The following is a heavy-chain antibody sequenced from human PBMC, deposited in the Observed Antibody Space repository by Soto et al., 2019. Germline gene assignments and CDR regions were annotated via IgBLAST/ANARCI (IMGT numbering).Heavy chain of an antibody. CDR3: AGGYCSGGSCYHDAFDI. V-gene: IGHV5-51*01. D-gene: IGHD2-15*01. J-gene: IGHJ3*02. CDR1: GYSFTSYW. CDR2: IYPGDSDT. Sequence: GESLKISCKGSGYSFTSYWIGLVRQMPGKGLEWMGIIYPGDSDTRYSPSFQGQVTISADKSISTAYLQWSSLKASDTAMYYCAGGYCSGGSCYHDAFDIWGQGTMVTVSS.